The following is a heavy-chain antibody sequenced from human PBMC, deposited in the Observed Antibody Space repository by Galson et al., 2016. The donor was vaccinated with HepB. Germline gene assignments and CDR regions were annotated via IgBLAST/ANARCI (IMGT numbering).Heavy chain of an antibody. CDR1: GDSVSSNSVT. Sequence: CAISGDSVSSNSVTWKWVRQSPSRGLEWLGRTYYRSKWYNDYAVSVKSRMTINPDTSKNQLSLQVNSVTPEDTAVYYCARRGSKEKGYFDLWSRGTLVTVSS. V-gene: IGHV6-1*01. CDR2: TYYRSKWYN. CDR3: ARRGSKEKGYFDL. J-gene: IGHJ2*01. D-gene: IGHD6-13*01.